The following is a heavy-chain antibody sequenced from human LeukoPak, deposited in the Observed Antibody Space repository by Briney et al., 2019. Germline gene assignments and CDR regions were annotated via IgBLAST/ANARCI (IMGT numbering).Heavy chain of an antibody. CDR3: ARQTYYYDSSGYYFANYFDY. Sequence: ASETLSLTCTVSGGSISSYYWSWVRQPPGKGLEWIGYIYTSGSTNYSPSLKSRVTISVDTSKNQFSLKLSSVTAADTAVYYCARQTYYYDSSGYYFANYFDYWGQGTLVTVSS. V-gene: IGHV4-4*09. J-gene: IGHJ4*02. D-gene: IGHD3-22*01. CDR1: GGSISSYY. CDR2: IYTSGST.